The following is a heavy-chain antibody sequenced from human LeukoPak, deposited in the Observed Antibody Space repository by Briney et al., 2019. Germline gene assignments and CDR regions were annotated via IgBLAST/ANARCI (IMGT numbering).Heavy chain of an antibody. D-gene: IGHD2-15*01. Sequence: SETLSLTCTVPGGSISSGSYYWSWIRQPAGKGLEWIGRIYTSGSTNYNPSLKSRVTISVDTSKNQFSLKLSSVTAADTAVYYCAREAGYCSGGSCYAKYYFDYWGQGTLVTVSS. CDR3: AREAGYCSGGSCYAKYYFDY. J-gene: IGHJ4*02. V-gene: IGHV4-61*02. CDR2: IYTSGST. CDR1: GGSISSGSYY.